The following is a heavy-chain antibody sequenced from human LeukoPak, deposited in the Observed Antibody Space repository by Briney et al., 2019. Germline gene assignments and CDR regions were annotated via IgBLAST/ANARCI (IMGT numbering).Heavy chain of an antibody. Sequence: PGGSLRLSCTASEFTFGDYAMSWFRQAPGKGLEWVGFIRSKAYGGTTEYAASVKGRFTISRDDSKSIAYLQMNSLKTEDTAVYYCTRAHRPYYYYMDVWGKGTTVTVSS. J-gene: IGHJ6*03. CDR3: TRAHRPYYYYMDV. V-gene: IGHV3-49*03. CDR1: EFTFGDYA. CDR2: IRSKAYGGTT.